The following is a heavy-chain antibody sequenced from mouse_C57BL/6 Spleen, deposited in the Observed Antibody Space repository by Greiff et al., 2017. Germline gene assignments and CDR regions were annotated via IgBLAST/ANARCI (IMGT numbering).Heavy chain of an antibody. Sequence: VQLQQPGAELVKPGASVKMSCKASGYTFTSYWITWVKQRPGQGLEWIGDIYPGSGSTNYNEKFKSKATLTVDTSSSTAYMQLSSLTSEDSAVYYCARVSYGTLYAMDYWGQGTSVTVSS. D-gene: IGHD2-1*01. J-gene: IGHJ4*01. V-gene: IGHV1-55*01. CDR3: ARVSYGTLYAMDY. CDR1: GYTFTSYW. CDR2: IYPGSGST.